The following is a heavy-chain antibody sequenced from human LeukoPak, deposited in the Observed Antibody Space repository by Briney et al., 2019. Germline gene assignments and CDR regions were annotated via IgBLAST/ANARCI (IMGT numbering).Heavy chain of an antibody. D-gene: IGHD3-10*01. J-gene: IGHJ4*02. V-gene: IGHV3-66*04. CDR1: GFTVSNAN. CDR3: ARHRELGD. Sequence: GGSLRLSCAASGFTVSNANINRVRQAPGKGLEWVSIIHIGGGTNYADSVRGRFTISRDNSKNIVFLQMNSLRVEDTAVYYCARHRELGDWGQGTLVTVSS. CDR2: IHIGGGT.